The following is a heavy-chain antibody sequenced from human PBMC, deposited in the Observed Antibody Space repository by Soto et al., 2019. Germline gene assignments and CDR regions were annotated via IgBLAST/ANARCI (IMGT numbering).Heavy chain of an antibody. D-gene: IGHD5-12*01. Sequence: QVQLVQSGAEVKKPGSSVKVSCKASGGTFSSYAISWVRQAPGQGLEWMGGIIPIFGTANYAQKFQGRVTITADKSTRTAYMELRSLRSEYTAVYYCARVIDGYNSLNDFDIWGQGTMVTVSS. CDR3: ARVIDGYNSLNDFDI. CDR2: IIPIFGTA. J-gene: IGHJ3*02. V-gene: IGHV1-69*06. CDR1: GGTFSSYA.